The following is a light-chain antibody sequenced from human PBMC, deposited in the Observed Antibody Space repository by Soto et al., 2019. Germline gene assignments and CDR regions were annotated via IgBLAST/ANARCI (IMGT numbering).Light chain of an antibody. CDR2: GDN. V-gene: IGLV1-40*01. CDR1: SSNIGARYD. CDR3: QSYDRSLNRV. Sequence: QSVLTQPPSVSGAPGQRITISCTGSSSNIGARYDVHWYRQLPGADPKLLLFGDNNRPSGVPDRFSGSKSGTSASLAITGLQTDDEAYYYCQSYDRSLNRVFGTGTKLPVL. J-gene: IGLJ1*01.